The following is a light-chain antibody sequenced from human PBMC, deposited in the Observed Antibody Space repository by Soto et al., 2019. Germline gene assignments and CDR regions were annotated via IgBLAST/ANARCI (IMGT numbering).Light chain of an antibody. J-gene: IGKJ4*01. CDR3: QQYCDSPLT. V-gene: IGKV3-20*01. CDR2: GVS. Sequence: EIVLTQSPGTVSFPAGERATLSCRASQSVTSSYLAWYQQKPGQAPRLLIYGVSSKATGIPDRFSGSGAGTDFSRTIGSLEHEEFVAYYCQQYCDSPLTDGGGTKVEIK. CDR1: QSVTSSY.